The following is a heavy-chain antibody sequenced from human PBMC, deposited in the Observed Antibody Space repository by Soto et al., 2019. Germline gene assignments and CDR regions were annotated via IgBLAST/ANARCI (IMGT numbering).Heavy chain of an antibody. Sequence: ESGPTLVNPTHTLTLTCTFSGFSLSSGGMCVSWIRQPPGKALEWIARIDWDDDKYYTRTLKTRLSISKDTSKNQVVLTMTNMDPVDTATYYCARTPRYCSGGSCYPWAFDVWGQGTEVTVSS. V-gene: IGHV2-70*10. J-gene: IGHJ3*01. CDR3: ARTPRYCSGGSCYPWAFDV. CDR2: IDWDDDK. D-gene: IGHD2-15*01. CDR1: GFSLSSGGMC.